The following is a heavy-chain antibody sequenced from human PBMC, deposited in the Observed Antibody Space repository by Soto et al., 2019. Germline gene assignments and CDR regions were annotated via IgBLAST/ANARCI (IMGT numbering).Heavy chain of an antibody. J-gene: IGHJ6*03. CDR3: ARGIASTRKNLYYYMDV. CDR1: GYTFTAYY. D-gene: IGHD2-2*01. Sequence: QVQLVQSGADVKRPGASVKVSCKASGYTFTAYYIHWVRQAPGQGLEWMGWINPNSGVITYAQSFRGWVTMTSDTSSRTAYMELSRQRSDDTAVYFCARGIASTRKNLYYYMDVWGKGTTVTVSS. V-gene: IGHV1-2*04. CDR2: INPNSGVI.